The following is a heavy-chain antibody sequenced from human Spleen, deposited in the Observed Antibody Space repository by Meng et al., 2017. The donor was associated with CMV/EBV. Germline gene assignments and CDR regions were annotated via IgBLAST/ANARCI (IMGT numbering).Heavy chain of an antibody. CDR3: AKDRRRWWRFDF. CDR2: LSPNSGDT. V-gene: IGHV1-2*02. CDR1: GYAFTDYY. Sequence: ASVKVSCKASGYAFTDYYMHWVRQAPGQGLEWMGWLSPNSGDTKLAQKFQGRVTLTRDTSINTAYMEVTRLTPDDTAVYYCAKDRRRWWRFDFWGQGTLVTVSS. D-gene: IGHD2-15*01. J-gene: IGHJ4*02.